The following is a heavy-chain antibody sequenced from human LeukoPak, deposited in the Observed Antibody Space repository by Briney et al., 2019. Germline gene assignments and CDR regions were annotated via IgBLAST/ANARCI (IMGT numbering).Heavy chain of an antibody. CDR3: ARDNAYYDFWSGYTD. V-gene: IGHV1-2*02. CDR2: INPNSGGT. Sequence: ASVKVSCKASGYTFTGYYMHWVRQAPGQGLEWMGWINPNSGGTNYAQKFQGRVTMTRDTSISTAYMELSRLRSDDTAVYYCARDNAYYDFWSGYTDWGQGTLVTVSS. D-gene: IGHD3-3*01. J-gene: IGHJ4*02. CDR1: GYTFTGYY.